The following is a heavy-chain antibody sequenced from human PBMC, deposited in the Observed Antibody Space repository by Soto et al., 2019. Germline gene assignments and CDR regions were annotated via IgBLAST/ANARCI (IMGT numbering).Heavy chain of an antibody. CDR2: INHSGST. CDR3: AREGRYYASGRFWWFDP. Sequence: SETLSLTCAVYGGSFSDYYWSWIRQPPGKGLEWIGEINHSGSTNYSPSLKSRVTISVDTSKNQFSLKLSSVTAADTAVYYCAREGRYYASGRFWWFDPWGQGTLVTVSS. J-gene: IGHJ5*02. D-gene: IGHD3-10*01. V-gene: IGHV4-34*01. CDR1: GGSFSDYY.